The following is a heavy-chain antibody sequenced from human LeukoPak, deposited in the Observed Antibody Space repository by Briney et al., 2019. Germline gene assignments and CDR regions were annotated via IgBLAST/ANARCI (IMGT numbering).Heavy chain of an antibody. CDR3: TRNEYGDYYFDY. Sequence: PGRSLRLSCAASGFTFSSYAMHWVRQAPGKGLEWVAVISYDGSNKYYADSVKGRFTISRDNSKNTLYLQLNSLRAEDTAIYYCTRNEYGDYYFDYWGLGTLVTVSS. CDR1: GFTFSSYA. D-gene: IGHD4-17*01. J-gene: IGHJ4*02. CDR2: ISYDGSNK. V-gene: IGHV3-30-3*01.